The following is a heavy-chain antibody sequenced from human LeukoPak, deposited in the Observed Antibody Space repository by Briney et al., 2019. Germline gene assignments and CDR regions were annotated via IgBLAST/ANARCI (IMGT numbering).Heavy chain of an antibody. Sequence: SVKVSCKASGGTFSSYAISWVRQAPGQGLEWIGRIIPIFGTANYAQKFQGRVTITTDESTSTAYMELSSLRSEDTAVYYCARGPVGATTLFDYWGQGTLVTVSS. D-gene: IGHD1-26*01. CDR2: IIPIFGTA. J-gene: IGHJ4*02. CDR3: ARGPVGATTLFDY. CDR1: GGTFSSYA. V-gene: IGHV1-69*05.